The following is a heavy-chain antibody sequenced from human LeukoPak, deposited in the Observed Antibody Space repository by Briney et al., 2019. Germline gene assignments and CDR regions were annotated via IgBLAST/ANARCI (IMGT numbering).Heavy chain of an antibody. Sequence: GGSLRLSCAASGFDLSTYEMNWVRQAPGKGLEWIADITISGHTKNYADSVKGRFTISRDNARTSLYLQMNSLRVEDTGVYYCASGYPHADLWGQGTLVTVSS. CDR3: ASGYPHADL. D-gene: IGHD6-13*01. CDR1: GFDLSTYE. V-gene: IGHV3-48*03. CDR2: ITISGHTK. J-gene: IGHJ5*02.